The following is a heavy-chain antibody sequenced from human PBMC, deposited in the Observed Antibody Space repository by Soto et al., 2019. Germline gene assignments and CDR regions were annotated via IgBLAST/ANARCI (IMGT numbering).Heavy chain of an antibody. J-gene: IGHJ6*02. V-gene: IGHV4-34*01. Sequence: QVQLQQWGAGLLKPSETLSLTCAVYGGSFSGYYWSWIRQPPGKGLEWIGEINHSGSTNYNPSLKSRVTISVDTSKNQFSLKLSSGTAADTAVYYCARGRRKGGYYYYGMDVWGQGTTVAVS. D-gene: IGHD2-15*01. CDR2: INHSGST. CDR3: ARGRRKGGYYYYGMDV. CDR1: GGSFSGYY.